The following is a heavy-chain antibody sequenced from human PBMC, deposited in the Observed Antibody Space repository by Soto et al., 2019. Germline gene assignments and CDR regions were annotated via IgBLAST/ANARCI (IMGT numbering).Heavy chain of an antibody. CDR1: GYTFTDRW. CDR3: ARNSRENWFDP. CDR2: IYPGDSDT. J-gene: IGHJ5*02. Sequence: GESLKITCKGSGYTFTDRWIGWVRQMPGKGLEWMGIIYPGDSDTRYSPSFQGQVTISVDKSVSTAYLQWRSLKASDTAVYYCARNSRENWFDPWGQGTLVTVSS. V-gene: IGHV5-51*01.